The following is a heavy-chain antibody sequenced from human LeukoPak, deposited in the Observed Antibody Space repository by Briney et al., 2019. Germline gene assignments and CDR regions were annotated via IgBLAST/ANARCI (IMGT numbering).Heavy chain of an antibody. V-gene: IGHV3-73*01. CDR1: GFTLSGSA. Sequence: GGSLRLSCAGSGFTLSGSAVHWVRQASGKGLEWVGRIRSKANSYATAYAASVKGRFTVSRDDSKNTAYLQMNSLKTEDTAVYYCVFSAGSYGGGQGTLVTVSS. J-gene: IGHJ4*02. CDR2: IRSKANSYAT. CDR3: VFSAGSYG. D-gene: IGHD1-26*01.